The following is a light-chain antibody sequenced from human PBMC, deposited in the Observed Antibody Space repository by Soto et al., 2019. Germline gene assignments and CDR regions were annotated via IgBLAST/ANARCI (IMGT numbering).Light chain of an antibody. CDR1: QSVSSN. Sequence: EIVMTQSPATLSVSPGERATLSCRASQSVSSNLAWYQQKFGQAPRLLIYGASTRATGITARFSGSGSGTDFTLTISSLQSEDLAVYYCQQYNNWPRTFGQGTKVEIK. V-gene: IGKV3-15*01. J-gene: IGKJ1*01. CDR2: GAS. CDR3: QQYNNWPRT.